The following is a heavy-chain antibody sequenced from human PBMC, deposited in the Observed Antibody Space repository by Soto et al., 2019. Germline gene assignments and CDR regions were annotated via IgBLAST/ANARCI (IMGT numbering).Heavy chain of an antibody. CDR1: GFTFSSDG. CDR3: AKDGSPYGSGLRFLEWLPPLDY. D-gene: IGHD3-3*01. J-gene: IGHJ4*02. V-gene: IGHV3-30*18. CDR2: ISYDGSNK. Sequence: GGSLRLSCAASGFTFSSDGMHWVRQAPGKGLEWVAVISYDGSNKYYADSVKGRFTISRDNSKNTLYLQMNSLRAEDTAVYYCAKDGSPYGSGLRFLEWLPPLDYWGQGTLVTVSS.